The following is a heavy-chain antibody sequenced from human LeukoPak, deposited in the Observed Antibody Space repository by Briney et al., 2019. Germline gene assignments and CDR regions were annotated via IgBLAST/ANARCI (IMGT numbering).Heavy chain of an antibody. D-gene: IGHD6-19*01. Sequence: PGGSLRLSCAASEFTFSNYGMHWVRQAPGKGLEWVAFIRYDGTNKYYADSVKGRFTISRDNSKNTLYLKMNSLRGEDTAVYYCARRSSSDWYPDYYYYYMDVWGKGTTVTISS. J-gene: IGHJ6*03. V-gene: IGHV3-30*02. CDR3: ARRSSSDWYPDYYYYYMDV. CDR1: EFTFSNYG. CDR2: IRYDGTNK.